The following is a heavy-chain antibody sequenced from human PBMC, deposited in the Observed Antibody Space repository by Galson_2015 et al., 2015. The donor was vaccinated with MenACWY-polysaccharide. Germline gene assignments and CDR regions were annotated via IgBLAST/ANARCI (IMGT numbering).Heavy chain of an antibody. D-gene: IGHD4-17*01. CDR2: ISFDGSKR. CDR1: GFTFRTYG. Sequence: SLRLSCAASGFTFRTYGMHWVRQAPGNGLEWVAVISFDGSKRYYADSVKGRFTISRDNSKNTQYLQINSLRTEDTAVYYCAKGMAPDCGDYGVDYWGQGTLVTVSS. CDR3: AKGMAPDCGDYGVDY. J-gene: IGHJ4*02. V-gene: IGHV3-30*18.